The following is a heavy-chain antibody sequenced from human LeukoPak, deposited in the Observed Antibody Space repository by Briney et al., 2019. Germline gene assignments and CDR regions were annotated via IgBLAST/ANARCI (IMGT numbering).Heavy chain of an antibody. Sequence: GSLRLSCAASGFTFSSYAMSWVRQAPGKGLEWVSAISGSGGSTYYADSVKGRFTISRDNSKNTLYLQMNSLRAEDTAVYYCAKVSGDYYDSSGYYLEAFDIWDQGTMVTVSS. CDR1: GFTFSSYA. CDR2: ISGSGGST. D-gene: IGHD3-22*01. V-gene: IGHV3-23*01. CDR3: AKVSGDYYDSSGYYLEAFDI. J-gene: IGHJ3*02.